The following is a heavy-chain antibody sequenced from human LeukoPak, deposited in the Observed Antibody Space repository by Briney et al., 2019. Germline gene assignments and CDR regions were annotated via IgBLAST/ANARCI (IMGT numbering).Heavy chain of an antibody. J-gene: IGHJ5*02. CDR3: ARAGEITIPPSNWFDP. CDR2: INSDGSST. Sequence: GGSLRLSCAASGFTFSSYWMHWVRQAPGKGLVWVSRINSDGSSTSYADSVKGRFTISRDNAKNTLYLQMNSLRAEDTAVYYCARAGEITIPPSNWFDPWGQGTLVTVSS. V-gene: IGHV3-74*01. D-gene: IGHD3-3*01. CDR1: GFTFSSYW.